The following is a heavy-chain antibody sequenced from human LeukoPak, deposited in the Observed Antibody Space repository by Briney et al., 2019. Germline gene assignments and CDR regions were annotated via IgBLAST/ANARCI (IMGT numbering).Heavy chain of an antibody. CDR2: INHSGST. CDR1: GGSFSGYY. CDR3: AREQGGSYFDY. V-gene: IGHV4-34*01. Sequence: SETLSLTCAVYGGSFSGYYWSWIRQPPGKGLEWIGEINHSGSTNYNPSLKSRVTISVDTSKNQFSLKLSSVTAADTAVYYCAREQGGSYFDYWGQGTLVTVSS. J-gene: IGHJ4*02. D-gene: IGHD2-15*01.